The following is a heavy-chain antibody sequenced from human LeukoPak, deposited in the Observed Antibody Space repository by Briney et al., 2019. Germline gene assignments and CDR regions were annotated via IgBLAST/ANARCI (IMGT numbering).Heavy chain of an antibody. J-gene: IGHJ4*02. Sequence: ASVKVYCKASGYTFTSYAMHWVRQAPGQRLEWMGWINAGNGNTKYSQKFQGRVTITRDTSASTAYMELSSLRSEDTAVYYCARDSGDDNGAPYWGQGTLVTVSS. CDR1: GYTFTSYA. D-gene: IGHD2-8*01. CDR3: ARDSGDDNGAPY. V-gene: IGHV1-3*01. CDR2: INAGNGNT.